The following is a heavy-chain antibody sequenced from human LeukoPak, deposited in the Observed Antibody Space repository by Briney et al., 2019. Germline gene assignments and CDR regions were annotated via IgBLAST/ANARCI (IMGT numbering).Heavy chain of an antibody. CDR3: ARGVGSYGINWFDP. J-gene: IGHJ5*02. Sequence: ASVKVSCTASGYTFTIYFMYWVRQAPGQGLEWMGIINPSGGSTSYSQKFQGRVTMTRDTSTSTVYMELSSLRSEDTAVYYCARGVGSYGINWFDPWGQGTLVTVSS. CDR1: GYTFTIYF. V-gene: IGHV1-46*01. CDR2: INPSGGST. D-gene: IGHD4-17*01.